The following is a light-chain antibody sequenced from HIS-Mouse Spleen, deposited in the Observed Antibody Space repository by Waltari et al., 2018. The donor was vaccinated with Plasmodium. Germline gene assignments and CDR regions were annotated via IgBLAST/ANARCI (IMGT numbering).Light chain of an antibody. CDR1: IIDVGGYNY. CDR2: YVS. Sequence: QSALTQPRSVSGSPGQSVTISCPGTIIDVGGYNYVSWYQQHPGKAPKLMIYYVSKRPSGVPDRFSGSKSGNTASLTISGLQAEDEADYYCCSYAGSYTWVFGGGTKLTVL. CDR3: CSYAGSYTWV. V-gene: IGLV2-11*01. J-gene: IGLJ2*01.